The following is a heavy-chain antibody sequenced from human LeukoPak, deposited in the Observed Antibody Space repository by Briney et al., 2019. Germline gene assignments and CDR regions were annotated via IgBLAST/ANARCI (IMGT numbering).Heavy chain of an antibody. V-gene: IGHV3-48*02. CDR3: ARKLAL. Sequence: PGRSLRLSCAASGLSFSTYAMNCVRQTPEKGLEWVSYIGSSGVAKYYADSVKGRFIISRDNAKNSLFLQMNSLRDDDTAVYFCARKLALWGQGTLVTVSS. CDR2: IGSSGVAK. J-gene: IGHJ4*02. CDR1: GLSFSTYA.